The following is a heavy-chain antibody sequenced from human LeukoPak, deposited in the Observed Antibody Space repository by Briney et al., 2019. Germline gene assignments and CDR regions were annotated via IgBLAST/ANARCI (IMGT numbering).Heavy chain of an antibody. V-gene: IGHV3-11*04. CDR2: ISSSGSTM. CDR3: ASERSGSCYFDY. J-gene: IGHJ4*02. D-gene: IGHD1-26*01. CDR1: GFTFSDYY. Sequence: GGSLRLSCAASGFTFSDYYMSWIRRAPGKGLEWVSYISSSGSTMYYTDSVKGRFTISRDNAKNSLYLQMNSLRAEDTAVYYCASERSGSCYFDYWGQGTLVTVSS.